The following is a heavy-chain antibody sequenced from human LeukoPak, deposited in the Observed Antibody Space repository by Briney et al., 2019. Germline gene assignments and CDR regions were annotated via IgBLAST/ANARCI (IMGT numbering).Heavy chain of an antibody. D-gene: IGHD3-22*01. CDR1: GGSISSYY. CDR2: IYASGST. Sequence: SETLSLTCTVSGGSISSYYWSWIRQPAGKGLEWIGRIYASGSTNYNPSLKSRVTMSVDTSKNQFSLKLSSVTAADTAVYYCARDGYYYDSSGYYEKMYYFDYWGQGTLVTVSS. CDR3: ARDGYYYDSSGYYEKMYYFDY. V-gene: IGHV4-4*07. J-gene: IGHJ4*02.